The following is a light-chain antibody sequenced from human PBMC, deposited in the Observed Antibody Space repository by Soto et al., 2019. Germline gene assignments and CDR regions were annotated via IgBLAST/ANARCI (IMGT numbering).Light chain of an antibody. Sequence: DIQVSQSPSSRSASVGDRVTITCRASQSIGSYLNWYQQKPGKAPNLLIHGGSILQSGVPPRFSGGGGGTDFTLTISSLEPEDSAVYYCQQRNVWPPVTFGQGTRLEIK. CDR2: GGS. CDR1: QSIGSY. V-gene: IGKV1-39*01. CDR3: QQRNVWPPVT. J-gene: IGKJ5*01.